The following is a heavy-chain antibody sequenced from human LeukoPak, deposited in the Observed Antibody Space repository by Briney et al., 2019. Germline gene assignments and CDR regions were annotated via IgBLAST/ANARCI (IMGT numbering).Heavy chain of an antibody. J-gene: IGHJ3*02. CDR2: ISPNSGGT. D-gene: IGHD4-17*01. CDR3: ARDYGDYGSHWDAFDI. Sequence: ASVKVSCKASGYTFTDYYIHWVRQAPGQGLEWMGWISPNSGGTKYAQKFQGRVTMTRDTSISTVYMELSRLRSDDTAVYYCARDYGDYGSHWDAFDIWGQGTMVTVSS. V-gene: IGHV1-2*02. CDR1: GYTFTDYY.